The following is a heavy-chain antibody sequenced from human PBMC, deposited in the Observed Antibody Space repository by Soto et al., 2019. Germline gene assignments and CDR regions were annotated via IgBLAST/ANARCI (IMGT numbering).Heavy chain of an antibody. CDR3: ARALVTYYYDSSGSPGGDYYYYGMDV. D-gene: IGHD3-22*01. CDR1: GGSISSSNW. CDR2: IYHSGST. Sequence: QVQLQESGPGLVKPSGTLSLTCAVSGGSISSSNWWSWVRQPPGKGLEWIGEIYHSGSTNYNPSLKSRVTISVDKSKNQFSLKLSSVTAADTAVYYCARALVTYYYDSSGSPGGDYYYYGMDVWGQGTTVTVSS. J-gene: IGHJ6*02. V-gene: IGHV4-4*02.